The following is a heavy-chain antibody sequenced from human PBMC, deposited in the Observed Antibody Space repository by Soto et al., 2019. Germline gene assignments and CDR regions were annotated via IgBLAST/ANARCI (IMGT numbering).Heavy chain of an antibody. Sequence: PGGSLRLSCAASGFTFSTYAMPWVRQAPGKGLEWVAVLWYDGSKKYYADSVKGRFTISRDNSKNTLYLQLNSLRAEDTAVYSCARDTSYYDSFWGSYRLSYFFDYWGRGTLVTVSS. V-gene: IGHV3-30-3*01. D-gene: IGHD3-16*02. CDR2: LWYDGSKK. CDR1: GFTFSTYA. J-gene: IGHJ4*02. CDR3: ARDTSYYDSFWGSYRLSYFFDY.